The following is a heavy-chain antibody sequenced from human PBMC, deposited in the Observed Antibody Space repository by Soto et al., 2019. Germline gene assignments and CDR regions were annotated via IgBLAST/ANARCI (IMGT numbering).Heavy chain of an antibody. CDR1: GGSSSSGDYY. D-gene: IGHD4-17*01. J-gene: IGHJ4*02. CDR3: ARVSLGDYYYFDY. V-gene: IGHV4-30-4*01. CDR2: IYYSGST. Sequence: PSETLSLTSTVSGGSSSSGDYYWSWLHQPPGKGLEWIGYIYYSGSTYYNPSLKSRVTISVDTSKNQFSLKLSSVTAADTAVYYCARVSLGDYYYFDYWGQGTLVTVSS.